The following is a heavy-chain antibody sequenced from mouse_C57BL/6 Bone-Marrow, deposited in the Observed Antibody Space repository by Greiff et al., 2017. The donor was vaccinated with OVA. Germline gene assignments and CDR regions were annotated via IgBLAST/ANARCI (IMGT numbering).Heavy chain of an antibody. D-gene: IGHD2-5*01. Sequence: VQLQQSGAELVKPGASVKISCKASGYAFSSYWMNWVKQRPGKGLEWIGQIYPGDGDTNYNGKFKGKATLTADKSSSTAYMQLSSLTSEDSAVYFCARFYSNSHWYFDVWGTGTTVTVSS. CDR3: ARFYSNSHWYFDV. CDR2: IYPGDGDT. V-gene: IGHV1-80*01. J-gene: IGHJ1*03. CDR1: GYAFSSYW.